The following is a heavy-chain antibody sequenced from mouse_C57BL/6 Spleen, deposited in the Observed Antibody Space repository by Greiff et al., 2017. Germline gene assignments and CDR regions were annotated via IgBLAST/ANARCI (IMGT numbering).Heavy chain of an antibody. CDR3: ASPNYYGSSPWFAY. Sequence: EVQLQQSGPELVKPGASVKIPCKASGYTFTDYNMDWVKQSHGKSLEWIGDFNPNNGGTIYNQKFKGKATLTVDQSSSTAYMQLNSLTSEDSAVYYCASPNYYGSSPWFAYWGQGTLVTVSA. CDR1: GYTFTDYN. V-gene: IGHV1-18*01. J-gene: IGHJ3*01. CDR2: FNPNNGGT. D-gene: IGHD1-1*01.